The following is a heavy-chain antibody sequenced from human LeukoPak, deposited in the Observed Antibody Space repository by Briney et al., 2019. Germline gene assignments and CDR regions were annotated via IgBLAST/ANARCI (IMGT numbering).Heavy chain of an antibody. J-gene: IGHJ6*03. CDR2: IWYDGSNK. D-gene: IGHD6-19*01. Sequence: SGKSLRLSCATSGFTFSNYGMHWVRQAPGKGLEWVAVIWYDGSNKNYVDSVKGRFTISRDNSKNTLYLQTNSLRVEDTAVYSCPIDTTPRAVARDYMDVWGKGTTVTVSS. CDR1: GFTFSNYG. CDR3: PIDTTPRAVARDYMDV. V-gene: IGHV3-33*01.